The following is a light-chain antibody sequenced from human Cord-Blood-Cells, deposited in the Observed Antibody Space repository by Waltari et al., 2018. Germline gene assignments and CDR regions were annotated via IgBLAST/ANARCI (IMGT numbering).Light chain of an antibody. J-gene: IGLJ2*01. V-gene: IGLV2-14*01. Sequence: QSALTQPASVSGSPGQXXXXXXXXTXXXXXXXXXXSWYKQPPGKAPNLMIYDVSNRPSGVSNRFSGSKSGNTASLTISGLQAEDEADYYCSSYTSSSTLVVFGGGTKLTVL. CDR1: XXXXXXXXX. CDR2: DVS. CDR3: SSYTSSSTLVV.